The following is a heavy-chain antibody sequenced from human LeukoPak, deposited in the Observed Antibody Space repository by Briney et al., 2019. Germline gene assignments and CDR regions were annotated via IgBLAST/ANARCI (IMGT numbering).Heavy chain of an antibody. V-gene: IGHV3-7*01. CDR2: IKEDGSEK. CDR1: GFTFSNYW. CDR3: ARDDSGPDY. J-gene: IGHJ4*01. Sequence: GGSLRLSCTASGFTFSNYWMTWVRQAPGKGLEWVANIKEDGSEKYYVDSVKGRFTISRDNAKSSLYLQMNSLRAEDTALYFCARDDSGPDYWGQGTLVTVSS. D-gene: IGHD6-19*01.